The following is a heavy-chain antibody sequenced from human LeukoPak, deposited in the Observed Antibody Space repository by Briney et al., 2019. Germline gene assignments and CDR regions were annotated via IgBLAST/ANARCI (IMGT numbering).Heavy chain of an antibody. Sequence: SETLSLTCAVYGGSFSGYYWSWIRQPPGKGLEWIGEINHSGSTNYNPSLTSRVTISLDTSKNQFSLRRSSVTAPDTAVYYCSRGLSRQLLLNYWGQGTLVSVSS. V-gene: IGHV4-34*01. CDR2: INHSGST. D-gene: IGHD5-18*01. CDR3: SRGLSRQLLLNY. J-gene: IGHJ4*02. CDR1: GGSFSGYY.